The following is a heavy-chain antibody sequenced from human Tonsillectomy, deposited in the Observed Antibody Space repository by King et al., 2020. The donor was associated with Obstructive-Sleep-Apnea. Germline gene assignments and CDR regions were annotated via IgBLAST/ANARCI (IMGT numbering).Heavy chain of an antibody. CDR1: GFTFGDYA. Sequence: VQLVQSGGGLVQPGRSLRLSCTASGFTFGDYAMSWFRQAPGKGLEWVGFIRSKAYGGTTEYAASVIGRFTISRDDSKSIAYLQMNSLKTEDTAVYYCTRDERLTSMRPLEPYFDYWGQGTLVTVSS. J-gene: IGHJ4*02. CDR3: TRDERLTSMRPLEPYFDY. CDR2: IRSKAYGGTT. D-gene: IGHD1-1*01. V-gene: IGHV3-49*03.